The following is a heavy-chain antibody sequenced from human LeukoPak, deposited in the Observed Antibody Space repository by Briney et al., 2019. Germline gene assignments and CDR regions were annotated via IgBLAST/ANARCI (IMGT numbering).Heavy chain of an antibody. CDR3: ARYSSSGIGNWFDP. V-gene: IGHV1-69*13. CDR2: IIPIFDTA. J-gene: IGHJ5*02. D-gene: IGHD6-13*01. CDR1: GGTFSSYA. Sequence: ASVKVSCKASGGTFSSYAISWVRQAPGQGLEWMGGIIPIFDTANYAQKFQGRVTITADESTSTAYMELSSLRSEDTAVYYCARYSSSGIGNWFDPWGQGTLVTVSS.